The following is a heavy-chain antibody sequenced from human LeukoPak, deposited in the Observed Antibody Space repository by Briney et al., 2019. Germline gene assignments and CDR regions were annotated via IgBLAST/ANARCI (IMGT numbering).Heavy chain of an antibody. D-gene: IGHD5-24*01. CDR1: GGSISSSSYY. Sequence: PSETLSLTCTVSGGSISSSSYYWGWIRQPPGKGLEWIGSIYYSGSTYYNPSLKSRVTISVDTSKNQFSLKLSSVTAADTAVYYCARHENMAIDYYYYMDVWGKGTTVTVSS. V-gene: IGHV4-39*01. J-gene: IGHJ6*03. CDR3: ARHENMAIDYYYYMDV. CDR2: IYYSGST.